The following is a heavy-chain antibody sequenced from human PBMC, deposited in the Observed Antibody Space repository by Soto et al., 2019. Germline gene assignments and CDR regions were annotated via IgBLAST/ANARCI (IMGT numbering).Heavy chain of an antibody. J-gene: IGHJ5*02. D-gene: IGHD6-19*01. CDR2: IHHSGST. CDR3: ARKTTVAANWFDP. Sequence: QVQLQESGPGLVKPSGTLSLTCAVSGGSISSDIWWSWVRQPPGKGLEWIGEIHHSGSTNCNPSPKIVVTMSLDKSKNQFSLKLSSVTAADTALYYCARKTTVAANWFDPWGQGTLVTVSS. V-gene: IGHV4-4*02. CDR1: GGSISSDIW.